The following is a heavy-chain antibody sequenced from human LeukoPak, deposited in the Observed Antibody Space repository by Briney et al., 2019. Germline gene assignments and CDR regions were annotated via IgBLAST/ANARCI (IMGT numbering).Heavy chain of an antibody. CDR3: ARCGGELLLGRVFDS. CDR2: IYTSGST. Sequence: SQTLSLTCTVSGRSISSGSYYWSWIRQPAGKGLERIGRIYTSGSTYYNPSLKSRVTMSVDTSKNQFSLKLTSVTAADTAVYYCARCGGELLLGRVFDSWGQPTRATVSS. CDR1: GRSISSGSYY. D-gene: IGHD1-26*01. V-gene: IGHV4-61*02. J-gene: IGHJ4*02.